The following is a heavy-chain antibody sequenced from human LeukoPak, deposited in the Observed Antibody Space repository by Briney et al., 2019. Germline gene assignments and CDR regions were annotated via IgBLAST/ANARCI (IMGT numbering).Heavy chain of an antibody. D-gene: IGHD1-26*01. V-gene: IGHV3-11*01. CDR2: ISGVASDI. CDR1: GFTFSDYY. J-gene: IGHJ6*02. CDR3: ARGGAHGMDV. Sequence: PGGSLRLSCAASGFTFSDYYMTWIRQAPGKGLEWVSYISGVASDIHYAGSVKGRFTISRDNAKNAVYLQVNSLRAEDTAVYYCARGGAHGMDVWGQGTTVTVSS.